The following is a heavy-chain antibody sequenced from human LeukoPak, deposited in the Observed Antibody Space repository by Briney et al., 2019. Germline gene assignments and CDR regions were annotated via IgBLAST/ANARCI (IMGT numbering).Heavy chain of an antibody. CDR2: IYTSGST. D-gene: IGHD5-12*01. CDR3: ASDLSGYSGYAPGGPYYYMDV. V-gene: IGHV4-61*02. J-gene: IGHJ6*03. Sequence: SQTLSLTCTVSGGSISSGSYYWSWIRQPAGKGLEWIGRIYTSGSTNYNPSLKSRATISVDTSKNQFSLKLSSVTAADTAVYYCASDLSGYSGYAPGGPYYYMDVWGKGTTVTVSS. CDR1: GGSISSGSYY.